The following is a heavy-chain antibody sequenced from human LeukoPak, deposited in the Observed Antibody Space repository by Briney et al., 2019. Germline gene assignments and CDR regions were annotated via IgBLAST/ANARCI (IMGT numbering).Heavy chain of an antibody. Sequence: GGSLRLSCAASGFAFSSYSMNWVRQAPGKGLDWVSYISSSSSTIYYADSVKGRFTISRDNAKNSLYLQMNSLRAEDTAVCYCATLYDYVWGSYRNYWGQGTLVTVSS. J-gene: IGHJ4*02. CDR3: ATLYDYVWGSYRNY. V-gene: IGHV3-48*01. D-gene: IGHD3-16*02. CDR1: GFAFSSYS. CDR2: ISSSSSTI.